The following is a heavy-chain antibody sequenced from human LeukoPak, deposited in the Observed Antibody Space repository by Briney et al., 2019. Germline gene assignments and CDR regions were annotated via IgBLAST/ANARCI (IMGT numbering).Heavy chain of an antibody. D-gene: IGHD5-18*01. CDR3: AGRVTGYSSGYVY. CDR1: GFTFGSYA. Sequence: GRSLRLSCAASGFTFGSYAMHWVRQAPGKGLEWVALIPYDGGNKYYADSVKGRFTISRDNSENTVYLQMNNLRAEDTAVYYCAGRVTGYSSGYVYWGQGTLVTVSS. CDR2: IPYDGGNK. J-gene: IGHJ4*02. V-gene: IGHV3-30-3*01.